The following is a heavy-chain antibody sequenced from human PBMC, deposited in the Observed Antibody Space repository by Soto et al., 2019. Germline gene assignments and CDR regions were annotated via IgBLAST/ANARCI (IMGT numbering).Heavy chain of an antibody. CDR3: VRDAGPGLDVD. Sequence: EVQLVESGGGLVQPGGSLRLSCAASGFTFSDYYMDWVRQAPGKGLEWVGRTRNKANSYATDYAASVKGRFTISRDDSKNSLSLQMNSLKTEDTAVYYCVRDAGPGLDVDWGQGTLVTVSS. D-gene: IGHD3-10*01. V-gene: IGHV3-72*01. CDR1: GFTFSDYY. J-gene: IGHJ4*02. CDR2: TRNKANSYAT.